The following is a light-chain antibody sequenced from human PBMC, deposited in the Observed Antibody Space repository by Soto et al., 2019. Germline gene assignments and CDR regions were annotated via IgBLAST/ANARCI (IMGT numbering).Light chain of an antibody. CDR2: KAS. CDR3: QQYNDNWT. V-gene: IGKV1-5*03. Sequence: DIQMTQSPSTLSASVGDRVTITCRASQSISSWLAWYQQKPGQAAKLLIYKASTLQSGVPSRFRGSGSGTEFTLAISSLQPDDSATYYCQQYNDNWTFGQGTKVEIK. J-gene: IGKJ1*01. CDR1: QSISSW.